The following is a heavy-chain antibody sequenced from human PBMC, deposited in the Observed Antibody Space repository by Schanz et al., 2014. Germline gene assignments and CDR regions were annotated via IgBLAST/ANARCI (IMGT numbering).Heavy chain of an antibody. D-gene: IGHD3-3*02. CDR1: GFTFSSYA. Sequence: QGQLVESGGGVVQPGRSLRLSCAASGFTFSSYAMHWVRQAPGKGLEWVAVMSYDGSNKYYADSVKGRFTISRDTPKNTLYVQMNSLRADDTAVYYCARDLTISPRHERHFDYWGQGTLVTVSS. V-gene: IGHV3-30-3*01. CDR3: ARDLTISPRHERHFDY. CDR2: MSYDGSNK. J-gene: IGHJ4*02.